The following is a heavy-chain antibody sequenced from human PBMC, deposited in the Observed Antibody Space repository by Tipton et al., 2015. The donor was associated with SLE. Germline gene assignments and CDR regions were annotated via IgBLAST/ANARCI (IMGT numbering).Heavy chain of an antibody. D-gene: IGHD2-21*01. CDR2: FYHSGST. CDR3: AVNVVVKVQVDY. CDR1: DYSISSGYY. J-gene: IGHJ4*02. V-gene: IGHV4-38-2*02. Sequence: TLSLTCTVSDYSISSGYYWGWIRQPPGKGLEWIGSFYHSGSTYYNPSLKSRVTISVDTSKNQFSLKLTSVTAADTAVYYCAVNVVVKVQVDYWGPGALVTVPS.